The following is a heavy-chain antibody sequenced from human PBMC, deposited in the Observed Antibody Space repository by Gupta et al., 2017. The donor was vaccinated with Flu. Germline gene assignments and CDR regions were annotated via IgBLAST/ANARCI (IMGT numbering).Heavy chain of an antibody. CDR1: GFTFSSYA. J-gene: IGHJ1*01. Sequence: EVQLLESGGGLVQPGGSLRLSCAASGFTFSSYAMSWVRQAPGKGLEWVSAISGSGGSTYYADSVKGRFTISRDNSKNTLYLQMNSLRAEDTAVYYCAKAYSGSFRPTKQSAEYFQHWGQGTLVTVSS. CDR3: AKAYSGSFRPTKQSAEYFQH. V-gene: IGHV3-23*01. CDR2: ISGSGGST. D-gene: IGHD1-26*01.